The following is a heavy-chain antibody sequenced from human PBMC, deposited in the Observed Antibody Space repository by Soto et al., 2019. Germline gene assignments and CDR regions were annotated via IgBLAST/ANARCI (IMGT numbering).Heavy chain of an antibody. CDR2: IIPIFGTA. CDR3: AIGAVRSYDSSGYYYAGVLDYFDY. V-gene: IGHV1-69*01. CDR1: GGTFSSYA. D-gene: IGHD3-22*01. Sequence: QVQLVQSGAEVKKPGSSVKVSCKASGGTFSSYAISWVRQAPGQGLEWMGGIIPIFGTANYAQKFQGRVTITADESTSTAYMELSSLRSEDTAVYYCAIGAVRSYDSSGYYYAGVLDYFDYWGQGTLVTVSS. J-gene: IGHJ4*02.